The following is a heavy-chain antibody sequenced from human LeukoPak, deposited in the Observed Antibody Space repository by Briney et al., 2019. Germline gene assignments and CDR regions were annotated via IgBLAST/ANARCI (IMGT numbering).Heavy chain of an antibody. CDR2: INHSGST. Sequence: ASETLSLTCAVYGGSFSGYYWSWIRQPPGKGLEWIGEINHSGSTNYNPSLKSRVTISVDTSKNQFSLKLSSVTAADTAVYYCARDCCRDGYNTAPRYYYYGMDVWGQGTTVTVSS. V-gene: IGHV4-34*01. J-gene: IGHJ6*02. CDR1: GGSFSGYY. CDR3: ARDCCRDGYNTAPRYYYYGMDV. D-gene: IGHD5-24*01.